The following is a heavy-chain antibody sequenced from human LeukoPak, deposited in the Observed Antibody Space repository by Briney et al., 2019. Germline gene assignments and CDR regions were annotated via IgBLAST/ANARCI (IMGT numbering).Heavy chain of an antibody. CDR2: ISSSSSYI. J-gene: IGHJ6*02. CDR3: ARDNCGGDCSPYYYYGMDV. Sequence: AGGSLRLSCAASGFTFSGYGMNWVRQAPGKGLEWVSSISSSSSYIYYADSVKGRFTISRDNAKNSLHLQMNSLRAEDTAVYYCARDNCGGDCSPYYYYGMDVWGQGTTVTVSS. CDR1: GFTFSGYG. D-gene: IGHD2-21*02. V-gene: IGHV3-21*01.